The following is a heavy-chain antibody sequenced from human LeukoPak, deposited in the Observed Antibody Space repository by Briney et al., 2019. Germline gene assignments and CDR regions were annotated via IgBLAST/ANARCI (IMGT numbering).Heavy chain of an antibody. D-gene: IGHD2-2*02. CDR2: IIPIFGTA. J-gene: IGHJ6*03. Sequence: SSVKVSCKASGCTFNSYAISWLRQAPGQGLEWTGGIIPIFGTANYAQKFQGRVTITADESTSTAYMELSSLRSEDTDVYYCARVGCSSTSCYTAYYYYMDVWGKGTTVTVSS. CDR3: ARVGCSSTSCYTAYYYYMDV. V-gene: IGHV1-69*13. CDR1: GCTFNSYA.